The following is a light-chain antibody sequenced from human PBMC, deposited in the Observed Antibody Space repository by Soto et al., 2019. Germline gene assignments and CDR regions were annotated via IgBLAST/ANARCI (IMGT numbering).Light chain of an antibody. J-gene: IGKJ1*01. CDR2: ATS. V-gene: IGKV1-39*01. CDR3: QQYGSSPWT. CDR1: QTVSTY. Sequence: DTQMTQSPSSLSASVGDRISITCRASQTVSTYLNWYQQKPGKAPTLLISATSTLQSGVPSRFSGSGSGTDFTLTISRLEPEDFAVYYCQQYGSSPWTFGQGTKVDIK.